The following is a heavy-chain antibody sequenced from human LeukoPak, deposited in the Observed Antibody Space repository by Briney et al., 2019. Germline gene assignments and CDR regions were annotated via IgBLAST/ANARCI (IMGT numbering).Heavy chain of an antibody. Sequence: GGSLRLSCAASGFTFSNYAMSWVRQAPGKGLEWVSGISGSGGSTYYADSVGRFSISRDNSNNTLYLQMTSLRAEDTAVYYCAKEGRGMGAATIDHWGGGTLVSVSS. V-gene: IGHV3-23*01. CDR2: ISGSGGST. CDR1: GFTFSNYA. CDR3: AKEGRGMGAATIDH. J-gene: IGHJ4*02. D-gene: IGHD1-26*01.